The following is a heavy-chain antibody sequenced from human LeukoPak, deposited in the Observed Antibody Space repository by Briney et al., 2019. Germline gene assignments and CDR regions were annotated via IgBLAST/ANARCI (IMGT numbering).Heavy chain of an antibody. CDR1: GFTVSSNY. J-gene: IGHJ4*02. CDR2: IYSGGST. Sequence: GGSLRLSCAASGFTVSSNYMSWVRQAPGKGLEWVSVIYSGGSTYYADSVKGRFTISRDNAKNSLYLQMNSLRDEDTAVYYCARWFIDYWGQGILVTVSS. V-gene: IGHV3-66*01. D-gene: IGHD3-22*01. CDR3: ARWFIDY.